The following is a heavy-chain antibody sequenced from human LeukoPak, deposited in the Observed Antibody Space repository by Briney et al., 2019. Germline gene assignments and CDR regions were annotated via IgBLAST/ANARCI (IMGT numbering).Heavy chain of an antibody. CDR2: IHYSGST. V-gene: IGHV4-59*01. CDR1: GFTFSSYA. J-gene: IGHJ4*02. Sequence: GSLRLSCAASGFTFSSYAMSWVRQPPGKGLEWIGYIHYSGSTNFNPSLKSRVIISVDTSKSQFSLKLYSVTAADTAVYYCTRWACGSGGDCHEFDYWGQGTLVTVSS. D-gene: IGHD2-21*02. CDR3: TRWACGSGGDCHEFDY.